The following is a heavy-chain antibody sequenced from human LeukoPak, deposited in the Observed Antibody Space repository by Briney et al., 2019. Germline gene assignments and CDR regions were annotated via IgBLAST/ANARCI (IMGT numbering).Heavy chain of an antibody. CDR1: GFSFSDYW. Sequence: PGGSLRLSCAASGFSFSDYWMSWVRQAPGKGLEWVANIKQDGSETNYVDSVRGRFTISRNNAKNSLSLQMISLRAEDTALYYCARNKRADIWGQGTMVTVSS. J-gene: IGHJ3*02. V-gene: IGHV3-7*01. D-gene: IGHD1/OR15-1a*01. CDR2: IKQDGSET. CDR3: ARNKRADI.